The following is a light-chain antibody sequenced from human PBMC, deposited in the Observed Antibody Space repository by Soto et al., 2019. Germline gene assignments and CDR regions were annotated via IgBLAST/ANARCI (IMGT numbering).Light chain of an antibody. CDR1: SSDVGGYDY. CDR2: DVS. J-gene: IGLJ1*01. V-gene: IGLV2-14*01. CDR3: SSNTRSTTYV. Sequence: QSALTQPASVSRTPGHSLAISCTGNSSDVGGYDYVSWYQQHPAKAPKLMIYDVSNRPSGGSNRFSGSKSDNTASLTISGLQAEDEADYYPSSNTRSTTYVFATGRQATVL.